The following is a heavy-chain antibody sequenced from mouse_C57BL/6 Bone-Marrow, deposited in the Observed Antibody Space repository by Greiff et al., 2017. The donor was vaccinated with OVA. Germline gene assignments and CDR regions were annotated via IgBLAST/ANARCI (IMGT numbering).Heavy chain of an antibody. J-gene: IGHJ1*03. CDR1: GFTFTDYY. CDR3: ARSLLLRYWYFDV. CDR2: IRNKANGYTT. V-gene: IGHV7-3*01. D-gene: IGHD1-1*01. Sequence: EVQRVESGGGLVQPGGSLSLSCAASGFTFTDYYMSWVRQPPGKALEWLGFIRNKANGYTTEYSASVKGRFTISRDNSQSILYLQMNALRAEDSATYYCARSLLLRYWYFDVWGTGTTVTVSS.